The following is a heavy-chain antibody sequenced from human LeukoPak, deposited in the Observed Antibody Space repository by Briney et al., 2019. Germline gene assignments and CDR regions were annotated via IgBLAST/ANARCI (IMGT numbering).Heavy chain of an antibody. V-gene: IGHV4-61*02. Sequence: SETLSLTCTVSGGSISSGSYYWSWIRQPAGKGLEWIARIYTSGSTNYNPSLKSPVTISVDTSKHPFSLTLSSLTAAATAAYSCARSGGYSSGWYGPDFDYWGQGTLVTVSS. D-gene: IGHD6-19*01. J-gene: IGHJ4*02. CDR1: GGSISSGSYY. CDR2: IYTSGST. CDR3: ARSGGYSSGWYGPDFDY.